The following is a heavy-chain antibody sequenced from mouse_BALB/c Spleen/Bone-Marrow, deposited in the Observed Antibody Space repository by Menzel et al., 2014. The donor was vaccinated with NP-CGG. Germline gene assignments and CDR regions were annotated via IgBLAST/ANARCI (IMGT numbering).Heavy chain of an antibody. CDR3: TRDSSSRWYFDV. J-gene: IGHJ1*01. D-gene: IGHD1-1*01. CDR2: IDPETGGT. CDR1: GYTFTDYE. V-gene: IGHV1-15*01. Sequence: VQLQQSGAELVRPGASVTLSCKASGYTFTDYEMHWVKQTPVHGLEWIGAIDPETGGTAYNQKFKGKATLTADKSSSTAYMELRRLKSEDSDVYYCTRDSSSRWYFDVWGAGTTVTVSS.